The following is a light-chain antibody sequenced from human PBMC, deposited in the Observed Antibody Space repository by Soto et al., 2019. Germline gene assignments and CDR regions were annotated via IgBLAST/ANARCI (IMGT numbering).Light chain of an antibody. J-gene: IGKJ4*01. CDR2: GSS. V-gene: IGKV3-15*01. Sequence: EIVMTQSPATLSVSTGERATLSCRASQSVSNNLAWFQQKPGQAPRLLIYGSSTRATGIPARFSGRGSGTEFTLTISSLQSEDFAVYYCHQYNSWPLTFGGVTKVEIK. CDR1: QSVSNN. CDR3: HQYNSWPLT.